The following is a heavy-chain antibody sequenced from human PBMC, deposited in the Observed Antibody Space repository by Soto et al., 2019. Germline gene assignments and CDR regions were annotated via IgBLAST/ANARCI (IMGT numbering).Heavy chain of an antibody. D-gene: IGHD3-22*01. CDR3: ARGGRDYYDSSGYLAYYYGMDV. CDR1: GGSFSGYY. V-gene: IGHV4-34*01. Sequence: SETLSLTCAVYGGSFSGYYWSWIRQPPGKGLEWIGEINHSGSTNYNPSLKSRVTISVDTSKNQFPLKLSSVTAADTAVYYCARGGRDYYDSSGYLAYYYGMDVWGQGTTVTVSS. CDR2: INHSGST. J-gene: IGHJ6*02.